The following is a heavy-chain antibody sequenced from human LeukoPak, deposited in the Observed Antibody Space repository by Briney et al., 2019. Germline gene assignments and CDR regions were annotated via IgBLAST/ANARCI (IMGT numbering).Heavy chain of an antibody. CDR1: GFTVSSNY. J-gene: IGHJ5*02. Sequence: PGGSLRLSCAASGFTVSSNYMSWVRQAPGKGLEWVSVIYSGGSTYYADSVKGRFTITRDNSKNTLYLQMNSLRAEDTAVYYCARESTVVTPSGPTHNWFDPWGQGTLVTVSS. CDR2: IYSGGST. V-gene: IGHV3-66*01. CDR3: ARESTVVTPSGPTHNWFDP. D-gene: IGHD4-23*01.